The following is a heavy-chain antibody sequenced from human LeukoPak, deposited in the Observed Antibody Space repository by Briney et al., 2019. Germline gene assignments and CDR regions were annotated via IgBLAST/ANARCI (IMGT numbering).Heavy chain of an antibody. V-gene: IGHV3-74*01. CDR3: AREVYDFWSGYYTLYYYYYMDV. D-gene: IGHD3-3*01. CDR1: GFTFSSCW. J-gene: IGHJ6*03. Sequence: GGSLRLSCAASGFTFSSCWMHWVRQAPGKGLVWVSRINSDGSSTSYADSVKGRFTISRGNAKNTLYLQMNSLRAEDTAVYYCAREVYDFWSGYYTLYYYYYMDVWGKGTTVTVSS. CDR2: INSDGSST.